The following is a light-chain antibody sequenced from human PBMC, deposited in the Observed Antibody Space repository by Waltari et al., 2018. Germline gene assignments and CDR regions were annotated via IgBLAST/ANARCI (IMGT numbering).Light chain of an antibody. Sequence: DIQMPQPPSSPPASVGDRVTIACRASHGISTYLDWYQQKPGKAPNVLIYGASSLQSGVPSRFSGSGSGTDFTLTISSLQPEDFATYYCQQGYNTPYTFGQGTKLDIK. V-gene: IGKV1-39*01. CDR2: GAS. J-gene: IGKJ2*01. CDR1: HGISTY. CDR3: QQGYNTPYT.